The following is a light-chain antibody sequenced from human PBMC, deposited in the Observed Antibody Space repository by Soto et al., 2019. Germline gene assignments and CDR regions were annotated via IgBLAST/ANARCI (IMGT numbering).Light chain of an antibody. Sequence: DVQLTQSPSFLFASVGDAVTITRRASQVIRSYFAWYQQKPGKAPKLLIYATSKLQSGVPSRFIGSGSGTEFTLTISSLKPDDFATDDCQQYNSYWTFCQGTKVDNK. CDR1: QVIRSY. V-gene: IGKV1-9*01. CDR2: ATS. J-gene: IGKJ1*01. CDR3: QQYNSYWT.